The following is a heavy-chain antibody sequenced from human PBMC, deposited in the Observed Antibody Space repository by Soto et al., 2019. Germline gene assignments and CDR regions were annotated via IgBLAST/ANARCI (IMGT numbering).Heavy chain of an antibody. Sequence: ASVKVSCKASGYTFTSYGISWVRQAPGQGLEWMGWISAYNGNTNYAQKLQGRVTMTTDTSTSTAYMELRSLRSDDTAVYYCAAHRITIFGVVSPFDYWGQGTLVTVS. J-gene: IGHJ4*02. CDR2: ISAYNGNT. CDR1: GYTFTSYG. V-gene: IGHV1-18*01. D-gene: IGHD3-3*01. CDR3: AAHRITIFGVVSPFDY.